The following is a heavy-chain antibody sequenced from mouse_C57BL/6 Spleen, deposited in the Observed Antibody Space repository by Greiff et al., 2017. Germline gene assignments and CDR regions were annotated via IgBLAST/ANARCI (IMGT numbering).Heavy chain of an antibody. V-gene: IGHV5-16*01. CDR2: INYDGSST. J-gene: IGHJ1*03. D-gene: IGHD1-1*01. CDR1: GFTFSDYY. CDR3: ARGGGFITTVVGDFDV. Sequence: EVQRVESEGGLVQPGSSMKLSCTASGFTFSDYYMAWVRQVPEKGLEWVANINYDGSSTYYLDSLKSRFIISRDNAKNILYLQMSSLKSEDTATYYCARGGGFITTVVGDFDVWGTGTTVTVSS.